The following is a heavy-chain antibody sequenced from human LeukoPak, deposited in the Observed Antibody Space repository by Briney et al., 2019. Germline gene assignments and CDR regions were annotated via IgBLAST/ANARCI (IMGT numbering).Heavy chain of an antibody. D-gene: IGHD2-2*01. CDR3: ARWDSIVVVPAAFDDYYMDV. V-gene: IGHV1-2*02. CDR2: INPNSGGT. J-gene: IGHJ6*03. Sequence: VASVSVSCTASGGTFSSYAISWVRQAPGQGREWMGWINPNSGGTNYAQKFQGRVTMTRDTSISTAYMEVSRLRSDDTAVYYCARWDSIVVVPAAFDDYYMDVWGKGTTVTVSS. CDR1: GGTFSSYA.